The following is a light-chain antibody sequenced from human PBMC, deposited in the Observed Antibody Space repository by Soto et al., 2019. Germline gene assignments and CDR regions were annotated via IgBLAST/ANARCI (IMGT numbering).Light chain of an antibody. J-gene: IGKJ1*01. V-gene: IGKV3-20*01. CDR1: QSISSNF. CDR2: AAS. CDR3: QYYGTSPWT. Sequence: EIVLTQSPGTLSLSPGERATLSCRASQSISSNFLAWYQQKPDQTPRLLIYAASSRATGIPDRFSGSGSGTDFTLTVSRLEPEDSAVYYCQYYGTSPWTFGQGTKVEIK.